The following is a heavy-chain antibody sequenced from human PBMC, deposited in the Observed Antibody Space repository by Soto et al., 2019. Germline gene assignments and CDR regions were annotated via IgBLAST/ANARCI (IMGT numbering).Heavy chain of an antibody. CDR3: AYSITAFDY. J-gene: IGHJ4*02. CDR2: ISGSGGST. Sequence: EVPLLESGGGLVQPGGSLRLSCAASGFTFSSYAMSWVRQAPGKGLEWVSAISGSGGSTYYADSVKGRFTISRDNSKSTLYLQMNSLRGEDTVVYSCAYSITAFDYWGQGTLVTVSS. D-gene: IGHD6-13*01. V-gene: IGHV3-23*01. CDR1: GFTFSSYA.